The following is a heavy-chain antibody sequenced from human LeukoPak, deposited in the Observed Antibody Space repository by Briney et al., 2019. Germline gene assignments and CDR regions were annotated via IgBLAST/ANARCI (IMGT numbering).Heavy chain of an antibody. D-gene: IGHD6-13*01. Sequence: SETLSLTCSVSGDSFTGYYWSWIRQPPGKGLEWIGYIYYSGSTNYNPSLKSRVTISVDTSKNQFSLKLSSVTAADTAVYYCARLWGIAAAEVFDPWGQGTLVTVSS. V-gene: IGHV4-59*08. CDR3: ARLWGIAAAEVFDP. CDR2: IYYSGST. CDR1: GDSFTGYY. J-gene: IGHJ5*02.